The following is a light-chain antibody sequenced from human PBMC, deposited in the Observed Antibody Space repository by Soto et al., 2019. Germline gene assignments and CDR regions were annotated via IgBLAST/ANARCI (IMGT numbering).Light chain of an antibody. V-gene: IGLV2-14*01. CDR3: SSYPSSRTLML. CDR1: SSDVGGYNY. Sequence: QSALTQPASVSGSPGQSITISCTGTSSDVGGYNYVSWYQQHPGKAPKLMIYDVSNRPSGVSNRFSGSKSGNTASLTISGLQAEDEADYYCSSYPSSRTLMLFGGGTKLPVL. CDR2: DVS. J-gene: IGLJ2*01.